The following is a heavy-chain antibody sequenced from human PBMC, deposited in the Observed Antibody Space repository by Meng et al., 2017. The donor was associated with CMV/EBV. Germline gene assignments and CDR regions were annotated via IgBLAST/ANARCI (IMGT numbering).Heavy chain of an antibody. D-gene: IGHD6-6*01. Sequence: GGSLRLSCAASGFTFSSYEMNWVRQAPGKGLEWVSYISSSGSTIYYADSVKGRFTISRDNAKNSPYLQMNSLRAEDTAVYYCAREGLWSSSSYYYGMDVWGQGTTVTVSS. CDR3: AREGLWSSSSYYYGMDV. J-gene: IGHJ6*02. CDR1: GFTFSSYE. V-gene: IGHV3-48*03. CDR2: ISSSGSTI.